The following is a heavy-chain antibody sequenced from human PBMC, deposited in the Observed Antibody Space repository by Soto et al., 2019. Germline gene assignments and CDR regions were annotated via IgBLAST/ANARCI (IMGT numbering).Heavy chain of an antibody. D-gene: IGHD5-12*01. J-gene: IGHJ4*02. Sequence: LSLTCDVSGGSLSSYYWSWVRQPPGKGLEWIGYIYYSGTHNYNPSLESRLTISIDTSKNQFSLRLSSVTAADTAVYYCARVQMATLSFDYWGQGTLVTVS. CDR3: ARVQMATLSFDY. V-gene: IGHV4-59*01. CDR2: IYYSGTH. CDR1: GGSLSSYY.